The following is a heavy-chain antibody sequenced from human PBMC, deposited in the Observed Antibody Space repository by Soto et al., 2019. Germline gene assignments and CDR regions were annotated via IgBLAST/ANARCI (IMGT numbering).Heavy chain of an antibody. D-gene: IGHD4-17*01. CDR1: GFTFSNAW. CDR3: TTAPAVTRDY. J-gene: IGHJ4*02. Sequence: EVQLVESGGGLVKPGGSLRLSCAASGFTFSNAWMNWVRQAPGKGLEWVGRIKSKTAGGKTDYAAPVKGRFTISRDDSKNPPYLQMNSLKTEDTAGYYCTTAPAVTRDYWGQGTLVTVSS. V-gene: IGHV3-15*07. CDR2: IKSKTAGGKT.